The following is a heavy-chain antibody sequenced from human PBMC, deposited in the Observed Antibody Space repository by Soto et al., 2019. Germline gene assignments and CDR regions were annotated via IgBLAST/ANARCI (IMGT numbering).Heavy chain of an antibody. CDR1: GFSLRTSGVG. V-gene: IGHV2-5*02. Sequence: QITLKESGPTLVKPTQTLTLTCTFSGFSLRTSGVGVGWIRQPPGKALEWLALIYWDDGERYSPSLKSRLTITKDTSKSQVVLTMTNMDPVDTATYYCAHSPFSSGWYLTGRFDSWGQGTLVTVSS. CDR2: IYWDDGE. D-gene: IGHD6-19*01. J-gene: IGHJ4*02. CDR3: AHSPFSSGWYLTGRFDS.